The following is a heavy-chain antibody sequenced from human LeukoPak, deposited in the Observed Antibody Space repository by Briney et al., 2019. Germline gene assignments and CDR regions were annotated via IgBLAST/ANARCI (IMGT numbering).Heavy chain of an antibody. V-gene: IGHV4-39*01. CDR2: MYYSGST. J-gene: IGHJ2*01. CDR1: GGSISSSSYY. Sequence: SETLPLTCSVSGGSISSSSYYWGWIRQPPGKGLEWIGSMYYSGSTYYNPSLKSRVTISVDTSKNQFSLKLSSVTAADTAVYYCARLRDWHFDLWGRGTLVTVSS. CDR3: ARLRDWHFDL.